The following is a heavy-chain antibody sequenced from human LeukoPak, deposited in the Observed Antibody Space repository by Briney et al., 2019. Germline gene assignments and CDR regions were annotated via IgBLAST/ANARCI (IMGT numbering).Heavy chain of an antibody. CDR3: ARVPPYYDSGGYLRYYYYGMDV. V-gene: IGHV3-21*01. CDR1: GFTFSSYA. J-gene: IGHJ6*02. Sequence: GGSLRLSCAASGFTFSSYAMSWVRQVPGKGLEWVSSVSSSSTSIYYADSVKGRFTISRDNAKNSLYLQMNSLRAEDTAVYYCARVPPYYDSGGYLRYYYYGMDVWGQGTTVTVSS. CDR2: VSSSSTSI. D-gene: IGHD3-22*01.